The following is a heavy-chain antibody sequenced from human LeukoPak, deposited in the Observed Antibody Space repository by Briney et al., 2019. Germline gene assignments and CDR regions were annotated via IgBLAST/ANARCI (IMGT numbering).Heavy chain of an antibody. CDR2: IYYSGST. D-gene: IGHD4-17*01. V-gene: IGHV4-30-4*01. CDR3: ARPRDSGLYGDFDY. J-gene: IGHJ4*02. CDR1: GGSISSGDHY. Sequence: SETLSLTCTVSGGSISSGDHYWSWIRQPPGKGLEWIGYIYYSGSTYSNPSLNSRVTMSVDTSKNQFSLKLSSVTAADTAVYYCARPRDSGLYGDFDYWGQGTLVTVSS.